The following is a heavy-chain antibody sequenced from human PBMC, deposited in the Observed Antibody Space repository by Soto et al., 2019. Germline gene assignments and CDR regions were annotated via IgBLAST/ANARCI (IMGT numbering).Heavy chain of an antibody. D-gene: IGHD5-12*01. CDR1: GGTFSSYA. Sequence: QVQLVQSGAEVKKPGSSVKVSCKASGGTFSSYAISWVRQAPGQGLEWMGGIIPIFGTANYAQKFQGRVTITADESTSTAYMELSSLTSEDTAVYYCARGDYIVATKKTYYYYYGMDVWGQGTMVTVSS. CDR3: ARGDYIVATKKTYYYYYGMDV. J-gene: IGHJ6*02. V-gene: IGHV1-69*01. CDR2: IIPIFGTA.